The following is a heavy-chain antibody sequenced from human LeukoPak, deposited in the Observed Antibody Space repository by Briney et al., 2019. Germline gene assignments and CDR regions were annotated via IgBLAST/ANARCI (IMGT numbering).Heavy chain of an antibody. CDR2: IYYSGST. Sequence: SETLSLTCTVSGGSISSSSHYWGWIRQPPGKGLEWIGNIYYSGSTYYKSSLKSRVTISVDTSKNQFSLKLSSVTAADTAVYYCVREGWQWLVHAFDIWGQGTMVTGSS. J-gene: IGHJ3*02. CDR3: VREGWQWLVHAFDI. D-gene: IGHD6-19*01. V-gene: IGHV4-39*07. CDR1: GGSISSSSHY.